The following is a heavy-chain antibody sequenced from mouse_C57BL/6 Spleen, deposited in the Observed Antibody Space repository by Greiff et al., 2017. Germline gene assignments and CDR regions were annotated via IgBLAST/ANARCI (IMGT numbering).Heavy chain of an antibody. V-gene: IGHV3-6*01. Sequence: VQLQQSGPGLVKPSQSLSLTCSVTGYSITSGYYWNWIRQFPGNKLEWMGYISYDGSNNYNPSLKNRISITRDTSKNQFFLKLNSVTTEDTATYYCARRDRWGQGTLVTVSA. CDR3: ARRDR. D-gene: IGHD3-3*01. J-gene: IGHJ3*02. CDR2: ISYDGSN. CDR1: GYSITSGYY.